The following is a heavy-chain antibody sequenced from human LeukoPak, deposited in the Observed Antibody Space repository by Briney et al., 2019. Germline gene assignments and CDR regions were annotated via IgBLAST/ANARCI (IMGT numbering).Heavy chain of an antibody. D-gene: IGHD7-27*01. V-gene: IGHV3-23*01. J-gene: IGHJ4*02. CDR3: AKGTGDTAYYFDF. CDR1: GFTFSSYS. Sequence: GGSLRLSCAASGFTFSSYSMNWVRQAPGKGLEWVSGIRVSGSTYYPDSVTGRFTISRDNSENTLYLQMSGLRAEDTAIYYCAKGTGDTAYYFDFWGQGVLVTVSS. CDR2: IRVSGST.